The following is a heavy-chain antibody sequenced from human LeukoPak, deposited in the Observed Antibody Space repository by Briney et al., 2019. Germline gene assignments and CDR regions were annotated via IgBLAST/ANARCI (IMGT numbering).Heavy chain of an antibody. CDR3: ARDRATDYDFWSGYYRSFDY. CDR1: GGTFSSYA. V-gene: IGHV1-69*13. CDR2: IIPIFGTA. D-gene: IGHD3-3*01. Sequence: SVKVSCKASGGTFSSYAISWVRQAPGQGLELRGGIIPIFGTANYAQKFQGRVTITADESTSTAYMELSSLRSEDTAVYYCARDRATDYDFWSGYYRSFDYWGQGTLVTVSS. J-gene: IGHJ4*02.